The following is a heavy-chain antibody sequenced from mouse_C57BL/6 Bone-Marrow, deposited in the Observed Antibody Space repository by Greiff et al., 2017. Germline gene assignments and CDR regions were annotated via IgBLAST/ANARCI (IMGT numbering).Heavy chain of an antibody. J-gene: IGHJ2*01. V-gene: IGHV5-6*01. CDR1: GFTFSSYG. Sequence: EVQLVESGGDLVKPGGSLKLSCAASGFTFSSYGMSWVRQTPDKRLEWVATISSGGSYTYYPDSVKGRFTISRDNAKNTLYLQMSRLKSEDTAMYYWAREGLLLFFDNWGQGTTLTVSA. CDR2: ISSGGSYT. CDR3: AREGLLLFFDN. D-gene: IGHD2-3*01.